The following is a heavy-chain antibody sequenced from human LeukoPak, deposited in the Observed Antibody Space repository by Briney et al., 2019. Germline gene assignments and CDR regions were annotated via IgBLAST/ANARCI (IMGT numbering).Heavy chain of an antibody. Sequence: ASVKVSCMASGYTFTSNYIHWVRQAPGQGLEWMGMIYPRDGSTSYAQKFQGRVTVTRDTSTSTVHMELSGLRSEDTAVYYCARDQEGFDYWGQGTLVTVSS. CDR3: ARDQEGFDY. J-gene: IGHJ4*02. CDR2: IYPRDGST. CDR1: GYTFTSNY. V-gene: IGHV1-46*01.